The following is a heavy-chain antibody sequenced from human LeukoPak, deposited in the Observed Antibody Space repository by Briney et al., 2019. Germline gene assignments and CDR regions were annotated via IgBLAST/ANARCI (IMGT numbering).Heavy chain of an antibody. CDR1: GFTVSSNY. D-gene: IGHD5-18*01. Sequence: GGSLRLSCAASGFTVSSNYMSWVRQAPGKGLEWVSVIYSGGSTYYADSVKGRFTISRDNSKNTLYLQMNSLRVEDTAIYYCAKARGYSYANEFHLEYWGQGTLVTVSS. V-gene: IGHV3-66*01. CDR2: IYSGGST. CDR3: AKARGYSYANEFHLEY. J-gene: IGHJ4*02.